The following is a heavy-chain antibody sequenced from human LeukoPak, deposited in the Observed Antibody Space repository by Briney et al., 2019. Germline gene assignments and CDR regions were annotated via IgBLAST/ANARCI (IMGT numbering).Heavy chain of an antibody. J-gene: IGHJ3*02. CDR1: GFTFSNAW. D-gene: IGHD1-26*01. CDR2: IKSKTDGGTT. CDR3: TTGRWELGAFDI. Sequence: GGSLRLSCAASGFTFSNAWMSWVRQAPGKGLEWVGRIKSKTDGGTTDYAAPVKGRFTISRDDSKNTLYLQMNSLKTEDTAVYYCTTGRWELGAFDIWGQGTMVNVSS. V-gene: IGHV3-15*01.